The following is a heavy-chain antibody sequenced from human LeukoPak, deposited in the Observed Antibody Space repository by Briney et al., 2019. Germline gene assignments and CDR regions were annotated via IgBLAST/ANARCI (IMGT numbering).Heavy chain of an antibody. CDR2: ISYDGSNK. Sequence: GRSLRLSCAASGFTFSSYAMHWVRQAPGKGLEWVAVISYDGSNKYYADSVKGRFTISRDNSKNTLYLQMNSLRAEDTAVYYCARGGYSSSRYPFDFDYWGQGTLVTVSS. CDR1: GFTFSSYA. J-gene: IGHJ4*02. CDR3: ARGGYSSSRYPFDFDY. D-gene: IGHD6-13*01. V-gene: IGHV3-30*01.